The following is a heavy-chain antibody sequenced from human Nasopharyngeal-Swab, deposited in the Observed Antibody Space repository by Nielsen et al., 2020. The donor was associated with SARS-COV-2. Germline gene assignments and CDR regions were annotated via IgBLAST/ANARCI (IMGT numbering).Heavy chain of an antibody. Sequence: GGSLRLSCVASGITFSTVWMSWVRQVPGKGLEWVGRIKSKTDGSTRDYAVPVKGRFTIFRDDSKQTVSLQMDSLKPEDTGVYYCAGRDCSGTRCYAYTPSNSGVYHYYYMDVWGKGTTVTVSS. V-gene: IGHV3-15*01. J-gene: IGHJ6*03. CDR1: GITFSTVW. CDR2: IKSKTDGSTR. D-gene: IGHD2-2*01. CDR3: AGRDCSGTRCYAYTPSNSGVYHYYYMDV.